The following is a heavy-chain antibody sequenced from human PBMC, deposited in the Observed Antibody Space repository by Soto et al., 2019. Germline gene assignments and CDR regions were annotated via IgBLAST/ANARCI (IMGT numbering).Heavy chain of an antibody. D-gene: IGHD6-25*01. J-gene: IGHJ5*02. CDR3: ARPHGGSSGWDNWFDP. V-gene: IGHV4-59*01. CDR2: IYYSGST. CDR1: GGSISSYD. Sequence: PSETLSHTCMVSGGSISSYDWSWIRQPPGKGLEWIGYIYYSGSTNYNPSLKSRVTISVDTSKNQFSLKLSSVTAADTAVYYCARPHGGSSGWDNWFDPWGQGTLVTVS.